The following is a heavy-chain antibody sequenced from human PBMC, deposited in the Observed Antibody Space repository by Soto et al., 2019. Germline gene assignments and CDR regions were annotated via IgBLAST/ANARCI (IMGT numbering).Heavy chain of an antibody. CDR3: AREEYCSGGSCLNWFDP. V-gene: IGHV1-69*01. Sequence: QVQLVQSGAEVKKPGSSVKVSCKASGGTFSSYAISWVRQAPGQGLEWMGGIIPIFGTANYAQKFQGRVTITADESTCTAYMELSSLRSEDTAVYYCAREEYCSGGSCLNWFDPWGQGTLVTVSS. D-gene: IGHD2-15*01. J-gene: IGHJ5*02. CDR2: IIPIFGTA. CDR1: GGTFSSYA.